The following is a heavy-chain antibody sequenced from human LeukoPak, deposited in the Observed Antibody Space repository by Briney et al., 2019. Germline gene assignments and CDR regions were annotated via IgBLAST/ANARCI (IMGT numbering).Heavy chain of an antibody. CDR2: INPNNGGT. J-gene: IGHJ6*03. D-gene: IGHD3-10*01. CDR3: ARDRFGLTARRSYYYYMDV. CDR1: GYTFTDYY. Sequence: GASVKVSCKASGYTFTDYYIHWVRQAPGQGLEWMGWINPNNGGTNYAQKFQGRVTMTWDTSISTAYMELSRLRSDDTAVYYCARDRFGLTARRSYYYYMDVWGKGTTVPVSS. V-gene: IGHV1-2*02.